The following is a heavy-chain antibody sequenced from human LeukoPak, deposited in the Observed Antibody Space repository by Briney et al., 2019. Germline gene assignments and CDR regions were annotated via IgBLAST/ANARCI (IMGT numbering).Heavy chain of an antibody. CDR3: ARDKYSSSSGLFDY. CDR1: GGSISSSSYY. D-gene: IGHD6-6*01. J-gene: IGHJ4*02. V-gene: IGHV4-39*07. Sequence: SETLSLTCTVSGGSISSSSYYWGWIRQPPGKGLEWIGSIYYSGSTYYNPSLKSRVTISVDTSKNQFSLKLSSVTAADTAVYYCARDKYSSSSGLFDYWGQGTLVTVSS. CDR2: IYYSGST.